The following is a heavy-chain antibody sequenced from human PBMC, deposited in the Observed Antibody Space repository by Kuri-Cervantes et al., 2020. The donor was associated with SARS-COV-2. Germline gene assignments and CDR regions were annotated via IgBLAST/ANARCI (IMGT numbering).Heavy chain of an antibody. V-gene: IGHV1-2*02. J-gene: IGHJ3*02. CDR3: ARGAVGATSLGSFDI. CDR1: GYTFSGYY. Sequence: ASVKVSCKASGYTFSGYYMHWVRRAPGQGLEWMGWINPNNGGTNYAQKFQGRVTMTRDTSISTAYMELSSLRSDDTAVYYCARGAVGATSLGSFDIWGQGTMVTVSS. D-gene: IGHD1-26*01. CDR2: INPNNGGT.